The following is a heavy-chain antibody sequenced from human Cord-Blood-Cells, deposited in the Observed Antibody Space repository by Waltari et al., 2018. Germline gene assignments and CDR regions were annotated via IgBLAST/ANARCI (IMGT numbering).Heavy chain of an antibody. CDR3: ARPTTVTTLAGWYFDL. V-gene: IGHV4-39*01. J-gene: IGHJ2*01. CDR1: GGSIRRSSYY. D-gene: IGHD4-17*01. CDR2: IYYSGST. Sequence: QLQLQESGPGLVKPSETLSLTCPVSGGSIRRSSYYWGWIRQPPGKGLEWIGSIYYSGSTYYNPSLKSRVTISVDTSKNQFSLKLSSVTAADTAVYYCARPTTVTTLAGWYFDLWGRGTLVTVSS.